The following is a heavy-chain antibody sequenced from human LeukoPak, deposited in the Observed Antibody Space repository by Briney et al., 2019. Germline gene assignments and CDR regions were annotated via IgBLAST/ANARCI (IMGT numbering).Heavy chain of an antibody. V-gene: IGHV3-74*01. CDR2: INKDGTNT. J-gene: IGHJ5*02. CDR1: GFSFRNYW. Sequence: GGSLRLSCAASGFSFRNYWMHWVRQAPGKGLVWVSRINKDGTNTNYADSVKGRFTISRDNAKNTLYLQMNSLRAEDTAVYYCARDPDCDSTSCYIGPYNWFDPWGQGTLVTVSS. CDR3: ARDPDCDSTSCYIGPYNWFDP. D-gene: IGHD2-2*02.